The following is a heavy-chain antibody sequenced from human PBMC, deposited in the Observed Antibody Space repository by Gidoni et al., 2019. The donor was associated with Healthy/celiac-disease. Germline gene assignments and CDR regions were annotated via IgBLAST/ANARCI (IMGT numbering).Heavy chain of an antibody. Sequence: QVQLQQWGAGLLKPSETLSLTCAIYGGSCSGYYLSWIRQPPGKWLEWIGEIKPSGSTNYNPSLKSLVTISVDTSKTQFSLKLSSVTAADTAVYYCARRSSWYWNRFDYWGQGTLVTVSS. CDR2: IKPSGST. CDR1: GGSCSGYY. CDR3: ARRSSWYWNRFDY. D-gene: IGHD6-13*01. J-gene: IGHJ4*02. V-gene: IGHV4-34*01.